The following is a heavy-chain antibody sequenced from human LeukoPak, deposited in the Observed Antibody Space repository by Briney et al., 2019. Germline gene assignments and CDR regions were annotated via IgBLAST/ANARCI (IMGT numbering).Heavy chain of an antibody. CDR1: GFTFSSSA. D-gene: IGHD3-22*01. V-gene: IGHV3-23*01. CDR2: ISGSGGST. CDR3: AKGSDYYDSSGYGPFDY. J-gene: IGHJ4*02. Sequence: PGGSLRLSCAASGFTFSSSAMSWVRQAPGKGLEWVSAISGSGGSTYYADSVKGRFTISRDNSKNTLYLQMNSLRAEDTAVYYCAKGSDYYDSSGYGPFDYWGQGTLVTVSS.